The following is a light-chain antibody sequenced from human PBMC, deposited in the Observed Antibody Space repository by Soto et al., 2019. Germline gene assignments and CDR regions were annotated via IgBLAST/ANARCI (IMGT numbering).Light chain of an antibody. CDR2: AAS. CDR3: QQSYSTPLT. CDR1: QSISSY. Sequence: DIQMTQSPSSLSASVGDRVTITCRASQSISSYLNWYQQKPGKAPKLLIYAASSLQSRVTSRFSGSGSGTDFTLTISSLQPEDFATYYCQQSYSTPLTVGGGTKVEIK. V-gene: IGKV1-39*01. J-gene: IGKJ4*01.